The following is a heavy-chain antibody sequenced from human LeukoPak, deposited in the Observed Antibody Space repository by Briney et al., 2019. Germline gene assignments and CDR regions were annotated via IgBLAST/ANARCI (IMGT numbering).Heavy chain of an antibody. Sequence: GGSLRPSCAASGFTFSDEYMSWIRQAPGKGLEWISCVSNSGSSIYYADSVKGRFSISRDNVKNSLYLQMNSLRVEDTAVYYCARDGAYSASNFWGQGTMVAVSS. CDR1: GFTFSDEY. D-gene: IGHD6-13*01. CDR2: VSNSGSSI. V-gene: IGHV3-11*01. CDR3: ARDGAYSASNF. J-gene: IGHJ3*01.